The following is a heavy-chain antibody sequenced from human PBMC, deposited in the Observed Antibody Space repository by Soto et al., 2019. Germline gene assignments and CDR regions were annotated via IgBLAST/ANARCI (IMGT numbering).Heavy chain of an antibody. CDR2: ISYDGSNK. D-gene: IGHD5-12*01. CDR1: GFTFSSCG. J-gene: IGHJ6*02. CDR3: AKDSQAEVGSYYYYGMDV. Sequence: PGGSLRLSCAASGFTFSSCGVHWVRQAPGKGLEWVAVISYDGSNKYYADSVKGRFTISRDNSKNTLYLQMNSLRAEDTAVYYCAKDSQAEVGSYYYYGMDVWGQGTTVTASS. V-gene: IGHV3-30*18.